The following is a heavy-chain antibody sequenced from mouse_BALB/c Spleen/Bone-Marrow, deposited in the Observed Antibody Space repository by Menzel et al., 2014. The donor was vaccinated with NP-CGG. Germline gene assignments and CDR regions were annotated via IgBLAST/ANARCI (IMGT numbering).Heavy chain of an antibody. J-gene: IGHJ3*01. CDR1: GYTFTSYY. V-gene: IGHV1S56*01. Sequence: QVQLQQSGPELVKPGASVRISCKASGYTFTSYYIHWVKRRPGQGLEWIGWIYPGNVNTKYNEKFKGKATLTADKSSSTAYMQLSSLTSEDSAVYFCARDYRYDAWFAYWGQGTLVTVSA. CDR2: IYPGNVNT. CDR3: ARDYRYDAWFAY. D-gene: IGHD2-14*01.